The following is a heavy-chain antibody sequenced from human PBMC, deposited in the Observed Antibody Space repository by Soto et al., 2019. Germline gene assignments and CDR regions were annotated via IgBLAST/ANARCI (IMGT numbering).Heavy chain of an antibody. V-gene: IGHV3-23*01. CDR3: AKVSYDSSGYYHPYYFDY. Sequence: GGSLRLSCAASGFTFSSYAMSWVRQAPGKGLEWVSAISGSGGSTYYADSVKGRFTISRDNSKNTLYLQMNSLRAEDTAVYYCAKVSYDSSGYYHPYYFDYWGQGTLVTVSS. J-gene: IGHJ4*02. CDR2: ISGSGGST. CDR1: GFTFSSYA. D-gene: IGHD3-22*01.